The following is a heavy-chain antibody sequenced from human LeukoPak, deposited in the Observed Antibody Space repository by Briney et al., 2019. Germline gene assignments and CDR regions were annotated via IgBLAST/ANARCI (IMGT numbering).Heavy chain of an antibody. D-gene: IGHD3-16*01. J-gene: IGHJ3*02. CDR2: ISAYNGNT. CDR3: ARDRPLYGAHGAFDI. CDR1: GYTFTSYG. Sequence: ASVKVSCKASGYTFTSYGIIWVRQAPGQGPEWMGWISAYNGNTNYAQKLQGRVTMTTDTSTSTAYMELRSLRSDDTAVYYCARDRPLYGAHGAFDIWGQGTMVTVSS. V-gene: IGHV1-18*01.